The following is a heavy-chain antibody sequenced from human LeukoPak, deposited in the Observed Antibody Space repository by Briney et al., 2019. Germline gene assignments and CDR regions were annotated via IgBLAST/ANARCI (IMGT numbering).Heavy chain of an antibody. CDR1: GYTFTSYG. V-gene: IGHV1-18*01. D-gene: IGHD3-22*01. CDR3: ARASYGSSDYEFFQH. Sequence: ASVKVSCKASGYTFTSYGISWVRQAPGQGLEWMGWISAYNGNTNYAQKLQGRVTMTTDTSTSTAYMELSRLRSDDTAVYYCARASYGSSDYEFFQHWGQGTLVTVSS. CDR2: ISAYNGNT. J-gene: IGHJ1*01.